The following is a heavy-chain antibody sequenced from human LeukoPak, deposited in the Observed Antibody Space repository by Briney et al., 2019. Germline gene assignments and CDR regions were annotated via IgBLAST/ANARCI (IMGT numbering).Heavy chain of an antibody. CDR3: ARDSPPRGYSYGYFTEYYYSYMDV. V-gene: IGHV3-7*01. Sequence: PGGSLRLPCAASGFTFSSYWMSWVRQAPGKGLEWVANMKQDGSEKYYVDSVKGRFTISRDNAKNSLYLQMNSLRADDTAVYYCARDSPPRGYSYGYFTEYYYSYMDVWGKGTTVTVSS. CDR1: GFTFSSYW. D-gene: IGHD5-18*01. J-gene: IGHJ6*03. CDR2: MKQDGSEK.